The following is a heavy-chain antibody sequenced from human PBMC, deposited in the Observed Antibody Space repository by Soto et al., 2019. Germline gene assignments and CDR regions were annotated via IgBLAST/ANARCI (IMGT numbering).Heavy chain of an antibody. J-gene: IGHJ6*02. D-gene: IGHD3-10*01. V-gene: IGHV1-18*01. CDR3: ARERARFGELSYYYYGMDV. CDR2: ISTYNGNT. CDR1: GYTFTSYG. Sequence: ASVKVSCKASGYTFTSYGISWVRQAPGQGLEWMGWISTYNGNTNYAQKLQGRVTMTTDTSTSTAYMELRSLRSDDTAVYYCARERARFGELSYYYYGMDVWGQGTTVTV.